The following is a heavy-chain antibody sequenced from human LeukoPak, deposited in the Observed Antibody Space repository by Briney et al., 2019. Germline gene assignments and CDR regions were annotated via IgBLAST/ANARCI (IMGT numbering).Heavy chain of an antibody. D-gene: IGHD6-13*01. J-gene: IGHJ4*02. Sequence: SVKVSCKASGYTFTSYAISWVRQAPGQGLEWMGGIIPIFGTANYAQKFQGRVTITADESTSTAYMELSSLRSEDTAVYYCARGWVETSSWEEYFDYWGQGTLVTVSS. CDR1: GYTFTSYA. CDR2: IIPIFGTA. V-gene: IGHV1-69*13. CDR3: ARGWVETSSWEEYFDY.